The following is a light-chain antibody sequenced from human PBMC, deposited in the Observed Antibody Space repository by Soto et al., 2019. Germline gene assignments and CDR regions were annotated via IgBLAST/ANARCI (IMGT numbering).Light chain of an antibody. Sequence: AIQMTQSPSSLSASVGDSVTITCRASQGIRNDLGWYQQKPGKAPDLLIYAASSLQSGVPSRFSGNGSGTDFTLTISSLQPEDFATYYCLQNYNYPRSFGQGTRLDIK. CDR3: LQNYNYPRS. CDR2: AAS. CDR1: QGIRND. J-gene: IGKJ5*01. V-gene: IGKV1-6*01.